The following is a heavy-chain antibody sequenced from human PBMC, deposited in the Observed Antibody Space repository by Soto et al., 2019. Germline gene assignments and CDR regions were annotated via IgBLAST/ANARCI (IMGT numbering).Heavy chain of an antibody. V-gene: IGHV1-18*01. CDR2: ISAYNGNT. D-gene: IGHD2-21*01. J-gene: IGHJ4*02. CDR1: GYTFTNFG. Sequence: QVQLVQSGAEVKKPGASVKVSCKASGYTFTNFGISWVRQAPGQGLEWMGWISAYNGNTNYAQNFQGRVTMTTDTSMSTVYRELRSLRSDETAVSYCARGGTPIVYWGQGTLVTVSS. CDR3: ARGGTPIVY.